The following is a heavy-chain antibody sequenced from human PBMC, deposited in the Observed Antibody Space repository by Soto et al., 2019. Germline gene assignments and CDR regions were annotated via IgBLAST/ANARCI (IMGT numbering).Heavy chain of an antibody. CDR3: ARSIVVVPALDY. J-gene: IGHJ4*02. CDR2: INAGNGNT. D-gene: IGHD2-21*02. Sequence: QVQLVQSGAEEKKPGASVKVSCKASGYTFTSDAMHWVRQAPGQRLEWMGWINAGNGNTKYSQKFQGRVTITRDTSECTAYMELSSLRSEDTAVYYCARSIVVVPALDYWGQGTLVTVSS. V-gene: IGHV1-3*05. CDR1: GYTFTSDA.